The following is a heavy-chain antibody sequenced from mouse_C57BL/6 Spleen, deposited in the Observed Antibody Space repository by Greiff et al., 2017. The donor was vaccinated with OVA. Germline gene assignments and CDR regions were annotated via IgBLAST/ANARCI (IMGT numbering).Heavy chain of an antibody. CDR2: INPNNGGT. Sequence: EVQLQQSGPELVKPGASVKISCKASGYTFTDYYMNWVKQSHGKSLEWIGDINPNNGGTSYNQKFKGKATLTVDKSSSTAYMELRSLTSEDSAVYYCASPLLWLRQGYFDVWGTGTTVTVSS. J-gene: IGHJ1*03. CDR3: ASPLLWLRQGYFDV. V-gene: IGHV1-26*01. CDR1: GYTFTDYY. D-gene: IGHD2-2*01.